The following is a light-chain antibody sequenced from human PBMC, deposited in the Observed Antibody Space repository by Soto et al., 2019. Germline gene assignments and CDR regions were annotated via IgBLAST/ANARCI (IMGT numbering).Light chain of an antibody. CDR1: SXNIGSNT. CDR3: AAWDDSLNGVV. V-gene: IGLV1-44*01. CDR2: SNN. J-gene: IGLJ2*01. Sequence: QSVLTQPPSASGXPXQRVTXSCSXSSXNIGSNTVNWYQQLPGTAPKLLIYSNNQRPSGVPDRFSGSKSGTSASLAISGLQSEDEADYYCAAWDDSLNGVVFGGGTKVTVL.